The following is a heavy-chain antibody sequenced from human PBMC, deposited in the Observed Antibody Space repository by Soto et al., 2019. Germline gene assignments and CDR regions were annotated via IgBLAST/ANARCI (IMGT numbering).Heavy chain of an antibody. Sequence: QVQLQESGPGLVKPSQTLSLTCTVSGGSISSGGYYWSWIRQHPGKGLEWIGYIYYSGSTYYNPSLKSRVTISVDPSKNQFSLKLSSVTAADTAVYYCARTVGRHKYCSGGSCYQPFDYWGQGTLVTVSS. CDR3: ARTVGRHKYCSGGSCYQPFDY. D-gene: IGHD2-15*01. V-gene: IGHV4-31*03. CDR2: IYYSGST. J-gene: IGHJ4*02. CDR1: GGSISSGGYY.